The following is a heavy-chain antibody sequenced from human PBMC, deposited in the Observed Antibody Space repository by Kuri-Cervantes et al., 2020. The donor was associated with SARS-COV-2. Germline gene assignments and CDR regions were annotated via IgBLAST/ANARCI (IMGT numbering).Heavy chain of an antibody. Sequence: ASVKVSCKASGYTFTTYYIHWVRQAPGQGLEWMGIINPSGGGTSYAQKFQGRVAVTRDTPTSTVYMELSSLRSEDTAVYYCARDPTTVTTGIGMDVRGQGTTVTVSS. J-gene: IGHJ6*02. CDR2: INPSGGGT. CDR1: GYTFTTYY. CDR3: ARDPTTVTTGIGMDV. D-gene: IGHD4-17*01. V-gene: IGHV1-46*01.